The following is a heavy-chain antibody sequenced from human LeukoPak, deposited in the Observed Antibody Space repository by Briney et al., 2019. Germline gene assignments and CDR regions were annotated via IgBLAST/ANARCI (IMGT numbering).Heavy chain of an antibody. CDR3: AREWGYGFDY. Sequence: SQTLSLTCTVSGGSISSGDYYWSWIRQPPGKGLEWIGYIYYSGSTYYNPSLKSRVTISADTPKNQFSLKLSSVTAADTAVYYCAREWGYGFDYWGQGTLVTVSS. D-gene: IGHD5-12*01. J-gene: IGHJ4*02. CDR1: GGSISSGDYY. CDR2: IYYSGST. V-gene: IGHV4-30-4*08.